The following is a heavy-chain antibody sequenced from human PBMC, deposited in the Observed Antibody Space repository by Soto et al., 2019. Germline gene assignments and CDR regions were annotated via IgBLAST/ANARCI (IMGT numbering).Heavy chain of an antibody. D-gene: IGHD3-16*01. CDR3: ARGGGPGFRPQSEGVDY. CDR2: IYHSGTT. Sequence: QVQLQESGPGLVKPSGTLSLTCAVSGGSIRTSNWWSWVRQPPGKGLEWIGEIYHSGTTNYKASLKTRITISVDRSKKQVSLKLRSVTAADTAVYYCARGGGPGFRPQSEGVDYWGQGTLVTVSS. J-gene: IGHJ4*02. CDR1: GGSIRTSNW. V-gene: IGHV4-4*02.